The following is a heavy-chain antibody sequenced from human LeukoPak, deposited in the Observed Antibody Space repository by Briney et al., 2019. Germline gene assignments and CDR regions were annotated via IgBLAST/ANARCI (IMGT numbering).Heavy chain of an antibody. Sequence: SETLSLTCTVSGGSISSYYWSWIRQPPGKGLEWIGYIYYSGSTNYNPSLKSRVTISVDTSKNQFSLKLSSVTAADTAVYYCARRGDYGSGSYQPGWFDPWGQGTLVTVSS. CDR1: GGSISSYY. V-gene: IGHV4-59*08. D-gene: IGHD3-10*01. CDR2: IYYSGST. J-gene: IGHJ5*02. CDR3: ARRGDYGSGSYQPGWFDP.